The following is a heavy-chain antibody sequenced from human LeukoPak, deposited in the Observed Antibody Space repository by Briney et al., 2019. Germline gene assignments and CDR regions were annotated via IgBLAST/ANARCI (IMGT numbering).Heavy chain of an antibody. Sequence: PSETLSLTCTVSGGSISSYYWSWIRQPPGKGLEWIGCIYYSGSTNYNPSLKSRVTISVDTSKNQFSLKLSSVTAADTAVYYCARVKGAGVGYYYGMDVWGQGTTVTVSS. V-gene: IGHV4-59*01. CDR2: IYYSGST. CDR3: ARVKGAGVGYYYGMDV. J-gene: IGHJ6*02. CDR1: GGSISSYY. D-gene: IGHD1-26*01.